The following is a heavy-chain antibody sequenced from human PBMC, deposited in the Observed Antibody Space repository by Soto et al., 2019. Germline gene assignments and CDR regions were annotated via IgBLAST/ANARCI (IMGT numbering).Heavy chain of an antibody. V-gene: IGHV4-30-2*01. CDR2: IYHSGST. Sequence: QLQLQESGSGLLMPSQTLSLTCAVSGGCISSGGYSWSWIRQPPGKGLEWIGYIYHSGSTYYNPSLKSRVTISVDRSKNQFSLKLSSVTAADTAVYYCASGQQLVRNYWGQGTLVTVSS. CDR3: ASGQQLVRNY. CDR1: GGCISSGGYS. J-gene: IGHJ4*02. D-gene: IGHD6-13*01.